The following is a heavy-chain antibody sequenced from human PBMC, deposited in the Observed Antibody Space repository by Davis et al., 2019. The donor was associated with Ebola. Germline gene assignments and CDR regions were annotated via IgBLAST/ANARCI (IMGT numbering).Heavy chain of an antibody. CDR1: GFTVSSNY. CDR3: ARDQYYYGSGSYYIYFDY. J-gene: IGHJ4*02. D-gene: IGHD3-10*01. V-gene: IGHV3-53*01. Sequence: GGSLRLSCAASGFTVSSNYMSWVRQAPGKGLEWVSVIYSGGSTYYADSVKGRFTISRHNSKNTLYLQMNSLRAEDTAVYYCARDQYYYGSGSYYIYFDYWGQGTLVTVSS. CDR2: IYSGGST.